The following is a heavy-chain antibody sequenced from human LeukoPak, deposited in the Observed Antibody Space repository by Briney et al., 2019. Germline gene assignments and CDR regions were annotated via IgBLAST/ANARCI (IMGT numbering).Heavy chain of an antibody. CDR3: ARRFHEYCGGDCYGPGFQYYFDY. J-gene: IGHJ4*02. CDR2: INHSGST. CDR1: GGSFSGYY. V-gene: IGHV4-34*01. D-gene: IGHD2-21*02. Sequence: SETLSLTCAVYGGSFSGYYWSWIRQPPGKGLEWIGEINHSGSTNYNPSLKSRVTISVDTSKNQFSLKLSSVTAADTAVYYCARRFHEYCGGDCYGPGFQYYFDYWGQGTLVTVSS.